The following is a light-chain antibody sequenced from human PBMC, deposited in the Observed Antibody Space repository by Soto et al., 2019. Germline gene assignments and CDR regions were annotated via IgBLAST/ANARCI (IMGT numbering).Light chain of an antibody. CDR1: SSNIGSNT. Sequence: HSVLTQPPSASGTPGQRVTISCSGSSSNIGSNTVNWYQQLPGTAPKLLIYSNNQRPSGVPDRFSGSKSGTSASRAISGLQAEDEAEYYCAAWEDSLHGYVFGTGTKLTV. V-gene: IGLV1-44*01. J-gene: IGLJ1*01. CDR2: SNN. CDR3: AAWEDSLHGYV.